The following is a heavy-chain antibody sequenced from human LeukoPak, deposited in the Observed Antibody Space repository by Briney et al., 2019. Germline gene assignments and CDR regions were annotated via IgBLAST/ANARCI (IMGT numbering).Heavy chain of an antibody. J-gene: IGHJ3*02. CDR2: IYSAGTT. CDR3: ARGLVVAAAGASDAFDI. CDR1: GFTVSSNY. D-gene: IGHD6-13*01. Sequence: GGSLVLSCAASGFTVSSNYMSWVRQAPGKGLEWVSVIYSAGTTYSADSVKGRFTISRDNSENTLYLQMNSLRAEDTAVYYCARGLVVAAAGASDAFDIWGQGTMVTVSS. V-gene: IGHV3-53*01.